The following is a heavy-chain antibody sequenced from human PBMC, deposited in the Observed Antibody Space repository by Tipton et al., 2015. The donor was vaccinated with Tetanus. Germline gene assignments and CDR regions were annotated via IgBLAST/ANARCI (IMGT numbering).Heavy chain of an antibody. D-gene: IGHD1-26*01. Sequence: GSLRLSCEASGFTFNEYSMHWVRQRPGKALEWVSVITRDDNTFYAASIQGRFTISRDNNKDSLYLQMNDLTAEDTALYFCAKDKELYYYYYGMDVWGQGTTVTVS. CDR3: AKDKELYYYYYGMDV. CDR1: GFTFNEYS. V-gene: IGHV3-43*01. CDR2: ITRDDNT. J-gene: IGHJ6*02.